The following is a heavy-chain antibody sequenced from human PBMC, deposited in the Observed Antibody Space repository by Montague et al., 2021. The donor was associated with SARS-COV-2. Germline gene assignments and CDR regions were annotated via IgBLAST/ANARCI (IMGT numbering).Heavy chain of an antibody. D-gene: IGHD4-23*01. V-gene: IGHV4-34*01. Sequence: SETLSLTCAVYGGSFSSYYWTWIRQSPGKGLEWIAEINHSGTTNYNFTPSLRSRVTISAATSKSQFSLKLTSVTAADTGVYYCARGDPQTCTLIGLRGKSASDYWGQGTLVTVSS. J-gene: IGHJ4*02. CDR3: ARGDPQTCTLIGLRGKSASDY. CDR1: GGSFSSYY. CDR2: INHSGTT.